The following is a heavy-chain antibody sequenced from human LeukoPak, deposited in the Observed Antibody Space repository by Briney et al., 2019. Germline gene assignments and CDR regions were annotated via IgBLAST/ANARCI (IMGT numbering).Heavy chain of an antibody. CDR3: TRSTNLEAFDI. CDR1: GGSISSYY. D-gene: IGHD2-8*01. J-gene: IGHJ3*02. CDR2: IYYSGST. Sequence: SETLSLTCTVSGGSISSYYWSWIRQPPGKGLEWIGYIYYSGSTNYNPSLKSRVTISVDTSKNQCSLRLSSVTTADTAVYYCTRSTNLEAFDIWGQGTMVTVSS. V-gene: IGHV4-59*01.